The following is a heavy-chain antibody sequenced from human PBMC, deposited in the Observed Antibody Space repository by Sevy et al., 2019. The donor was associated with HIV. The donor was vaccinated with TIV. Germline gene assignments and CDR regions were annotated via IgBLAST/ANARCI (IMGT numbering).Heavy chain of an antibody. Sequence: GESLKISCAASGFTFSSYSMNWVRQAPGKGLEWVSYISSSSSTIYYADSVKGRFTISRDNAKNSLYLQMNSLRAEDTAVYYCARLSSGWYEGLFDYWGQGTLVTVSS. CDR1: GFTFSSYS. J-gene: IGHJ4*02. V-gene: IGHV3-48*01. CDR2: ISSSSSTI. CDR3: ARLSSGWYEGLFDY. D-gene: IGHD6-19*01.